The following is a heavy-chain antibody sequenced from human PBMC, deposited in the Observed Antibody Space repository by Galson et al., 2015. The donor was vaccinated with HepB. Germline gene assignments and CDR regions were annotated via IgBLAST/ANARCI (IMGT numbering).Heavy chain of an antibody. CDR3: ARGVVQWTTWRYWFDS. CDR1: GTSISSYY. CDR2: VFYRGNT. D-gene: IGHD1-26*01. J-gene: IGHJ5*01. V-gene: IGHV4-59*04. Sequence: TLSLTCTVSGTSISSYYWSWVRQTPEEGLEWIGYVFYRGNTYYKASLKSRVTVSLDTSKSQFSLRLKSMTAADAAIYYCARGVVQWTTWRYWFDSWSQGAPVIVSS.